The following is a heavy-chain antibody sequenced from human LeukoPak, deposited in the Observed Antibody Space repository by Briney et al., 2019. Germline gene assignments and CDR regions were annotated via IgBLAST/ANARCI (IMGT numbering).Heavy chain of an antibody. J-gene: IGHJ3*02. CDR1: GYTLTELS. CDR3: ATGDDIFQSGSATDAFDI. Sequence: ASVKVSCKVSGYTLTELSMHWVRQAPGKGLEWMGGYDPEDGETIYAQKFQGRVTMTEDTSTDTAYMELSSLRSEDTAVYYCATGDDIFQSGSATDAFDIWGQGTMVTVSS. V-gene: IGHV1-24*01. D-gene: IGHD3-9*01. CDR2: YDPEDGET.